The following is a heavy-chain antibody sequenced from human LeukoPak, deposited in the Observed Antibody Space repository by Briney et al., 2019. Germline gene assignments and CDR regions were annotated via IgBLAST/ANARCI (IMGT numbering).Heavy chain of an antibody. CDR1: GGSISSYY. Sequence: SETLSPTCTVSGGSISSYYWSWIRQPPGKGLEWIGYIYYSGSTNYNPSLKSRVTISLDTSKNHFSLRLSSVTAADTAVYYCARDREVGATGYYFDYWGQGTLVTVSS. CDR3: ARDREVGATGYYFDY. J-gene: IGHJ4*02. V-gene: IGHV4-59*12. D-gene: IGHD1-26*01. CDR2: IYYSGST.